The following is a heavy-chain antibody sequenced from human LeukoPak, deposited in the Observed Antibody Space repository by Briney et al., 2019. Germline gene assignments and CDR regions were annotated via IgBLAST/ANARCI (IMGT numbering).Heavy chain of an antibody. Sequence: SVKVSCKASGGTFSSYAISWVRQAPGQGLERMGRIIPIFGTANYAQKFQGRVTITTDESTSTAYMELSSLRSEDTAVYYCAREDYDFWSGYSVNWFDPWGQGTLVTVSS. CDR2: IIPIFGTA. V-gene: IGHV1-69*05. CDR1: GGTFSSYA. D-gene: IGHD3-3*01. CDR3: AREDYDFWSGYSVNWFDP. J-gene: IGHJ5*02.